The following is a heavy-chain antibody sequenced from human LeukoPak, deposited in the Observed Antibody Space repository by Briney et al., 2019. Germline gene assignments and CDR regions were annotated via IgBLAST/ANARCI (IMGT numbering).Heavy chain of an antibody. V-gene: IGHV4-59*12. CDR2: IYYSGST. CDR1: GGSISSYY. J-gene: IGHJ4*02. Sequence: SETLSLTCTVSGGSISSYYWSWIRQPPGKGLEWIGYIYYSGSTNYNPSLKSRVTISVDTSKSQFSLKLSSVTAADTAVYYCARVGYCSSTSCYTFDYWGQGTLVTVSS. D-gene: IGHD2-2*02. CDR3: ARVGYCSSTSCYTFDY.